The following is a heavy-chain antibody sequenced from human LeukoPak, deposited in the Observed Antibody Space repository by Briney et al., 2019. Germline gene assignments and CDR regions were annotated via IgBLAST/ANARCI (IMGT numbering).Heavy chain of an antibody. D-gene: IGHD2-8*02. V-gene: IGHV3-74*01. J-gene: IGHJ4*01. Sequence: GGSLRLSCAASGFTFSRFAMHWVRQTPGMGLVWVSRLAADGSGTNYADSVKGRFTISRDNAKNTVYLQMSSLRAEDTAVYYCARDGFTGPRTAYLDHWGQGTLVTVSS. CDR3: ARDGFTGPRTAYLDH. CDR2: LAADGSGT. CDR1: GFTFSRFA.